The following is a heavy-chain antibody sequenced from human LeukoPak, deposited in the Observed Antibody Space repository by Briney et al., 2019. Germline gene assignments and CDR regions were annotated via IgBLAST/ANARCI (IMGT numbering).Heavy chain of an antibody. D-gene: IGHD5-12*01. V-gene: IGHV1-8*02. CDR1: GYTFTSYD. Sequence: ASVKVSCKASGYTFTSYDINWVRQATGQGLEWMGWMNPNSGNTGYAQKFQGRVTMTRDTSISTAYMELSRLRSDDTAVYYCARALLRENDYWGQGTLITVSS. CDR3: ARALLRENDY. J-gene: IGHJ4*02. CDR2: MNPNSGNT.